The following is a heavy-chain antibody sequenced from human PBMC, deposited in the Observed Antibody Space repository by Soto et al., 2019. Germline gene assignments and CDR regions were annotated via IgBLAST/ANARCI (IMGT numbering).Heavy chain of an antibody. CDR1: GYTFTSYG. V-gene: IGHV1-18*01. CDR2: ISAYNGNT. J-gene: IGHJ5*02. D-gene: IGHD3-3*01. CDR3: ARELQYYDFWSGSGWFDP. Sequence: ASVKVSCKASGYTFTSYGISWVRQAPGQGLEWMGWISAYNGNTNYAQKLQGRVTMTTDTSTSTAYMELRSLRSDDTAVYYCARELQYYDFWSGSGWFDPWGQGTLVTVSS.